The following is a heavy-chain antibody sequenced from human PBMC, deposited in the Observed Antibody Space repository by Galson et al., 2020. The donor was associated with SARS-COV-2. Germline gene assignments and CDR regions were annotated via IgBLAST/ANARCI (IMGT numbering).Heavy chain of an antibody. CDR1: GFSLTTSGVA. D-gene: IGHD2-15*01. CDR2: IYWNGDN. Sequence: SGPTLVKPTQTLTLTCTFSGFSLTTSGVAVGWIRQPPGKAPEWLALIYWNGDNRYNPSLKSRLTITKDTSRNQVVLIVTNMDPVDTATYYGARKHRDCTGGSCYLVDYWGQGTLVTVSS. CDR3: ARKHRDCTGGSCYLVDY. V-gene: IGHV2-5*01. J-gene: IGHJ4*02.